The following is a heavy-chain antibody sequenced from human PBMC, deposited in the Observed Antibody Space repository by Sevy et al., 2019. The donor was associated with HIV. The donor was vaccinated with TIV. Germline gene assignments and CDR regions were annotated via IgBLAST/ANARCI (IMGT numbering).Heavy chain of an antibody. J-gene: IGHJ6*02. CDR3: VKDPDYDFWRGDYGMDV. CDR2: INPNGGST. Sequence: ASVKVSCKASGYIFTSYYIHWVRQAPGQGLEWMGIINPNGGSTSYAQKFQGRVTMTRDTSTSTVYMELSSLRSEDTAVYYCVKDPDYDFWRGDYGMDVWGQGTTVTVSS. V-gene: IGHV1-46*01. CDR1: GYIFTSYY. D-gene: IGHD3-3*01.